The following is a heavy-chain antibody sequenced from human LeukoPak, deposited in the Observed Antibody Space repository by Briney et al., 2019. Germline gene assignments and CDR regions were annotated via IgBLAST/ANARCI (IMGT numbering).Heavy chain of an antibody. CDR2: INAGNGNT. J-gene: IGHJ4*02. V-gene: IGHV1-3*01. CDR3: ARALEYSIAAGTLDY. CDR1: GYTFTSYA. D-gene: IGHD6-13*01. Sequence: ASVKVSCKASGYTFTSYAMHWVRQAPGQRLEWMGWINAGNGNTKYSQKFQGRVTITRDTSASTAYMELSSLRSEDTAAYYCARALEYSIAAGTLDYWGQGTLVTVSS.